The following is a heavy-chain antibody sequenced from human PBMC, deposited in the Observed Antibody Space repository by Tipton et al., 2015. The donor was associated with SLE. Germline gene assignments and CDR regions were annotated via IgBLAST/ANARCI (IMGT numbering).Heavy chain of an antibody. CDR3: ARWNCVTMTGGFDI. CDR2: IDHGGST. V-gene: IGHV4-34*01. Sequence: TLSLTCAVYGGSFSGYSWTWIRQMPGRGLEWIGEIDHGGSTNYNPSLKSRVTMSVDTSQNQFSLTLRSVTAADTAIYYCARWNCVTMTGGFDIWGQGTMVTVSS. CDR1: GGSFSGYS. J-gene: IGHJ3*02. D-gene: IGHD1-7*01.